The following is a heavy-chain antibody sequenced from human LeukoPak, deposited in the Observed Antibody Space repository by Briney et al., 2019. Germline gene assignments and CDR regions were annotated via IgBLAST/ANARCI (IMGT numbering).Heavy chain of an antibody. Sequence: PSETLSLTCTVSGGSISSYYWSWIRQPPGKGLEWIGEINHSGSTNYNPSLKSRVTISVDTSKNQFSLKLSSVTAADTAVYYCARDYGATSSYYFDYWGQGTLVTVSS. J-gene: IGHJ4*02. CDR2: INHSGST. V-gene: IGHV4-34*01. CDR1: GGSISSYY. CDR3: ARDYGATSSYYFDY. D-gene: IGHD1-26*01.